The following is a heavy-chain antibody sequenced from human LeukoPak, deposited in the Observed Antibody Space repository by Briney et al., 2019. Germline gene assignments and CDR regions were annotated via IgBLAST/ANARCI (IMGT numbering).Heavy chain of an antibody. J-gene: IGHJ4*02. CDR3: AKATKSIVVDNYFDY. D-gene: IGHD3-22*01. CDR1: GFPFSNYA. CDR2: ISANGGGT. V-gene: IGHV3-23*01. Sequence: GSLRLSCAASGFPFSNYAMSWVRPAPGKGLEWGSSISANGGGTYYADSVKGRFTFSRDNSQNTLYLQMNSLRAEDTAVYYCAKATKSIVVDNYFDYWGQGALVTVSS.